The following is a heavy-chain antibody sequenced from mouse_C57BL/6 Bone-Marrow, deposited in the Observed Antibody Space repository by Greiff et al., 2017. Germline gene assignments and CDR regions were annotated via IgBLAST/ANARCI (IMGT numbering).Heavy chain of an antibody. V-gene: IGHV5-9*01. CDR2: ISGGGGNT. J-gene: IGHJ3*01. Sequence: EVMLVESGGGLVKPGGSLKLSCAASGFTFSSYTMSWVRQTPEKRLEWVATISGGGGNTYYPDSVKGRFTISRDNAKNTLYLQMSSLRSEDTALYYCARHGTYGSRGAWFAYWGQGTLVTVSA. D-gene: IGHD1-1*01. CDR1: GFTFSSYT. CDR3: ARHGTYGSRGAWFAY.